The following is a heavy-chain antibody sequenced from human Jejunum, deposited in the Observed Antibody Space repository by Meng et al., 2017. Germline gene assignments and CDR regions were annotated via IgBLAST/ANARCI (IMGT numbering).Heavy chain of an antibody. J-gene: IGHJ4*02. D-gene: IGHD3-16*01. Sequence: ASVKVSCKASGYSFPSYYMHWVRQAPGQGLEWIGWINSNTGATNYVQNFQGRVTMTRDTSISTAYMELSSLRSDDTAVYYCVRDVTRGGYWGQGTRVTVSS. V-gene: IGHV1-2*02. CDR2: INSNTGAT. CDR3: VRDVTRGGY. CDR1: GYSFPSYY.